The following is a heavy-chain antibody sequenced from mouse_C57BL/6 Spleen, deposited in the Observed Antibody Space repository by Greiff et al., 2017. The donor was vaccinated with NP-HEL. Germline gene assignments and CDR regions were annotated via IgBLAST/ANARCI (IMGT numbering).Heavy chain of an antibody. CDR2: INYDGSST. V-gene: IGHV5-16*01. Sequence: EVHLVESEGGLVQPGSSMKLSCTASGFTFSDYYMAWVRQVPEKGLEWVANINYDGSSTYYLDSLKSRFIISRDNAKNILYLQMSSLKSEYTATYYCARDTDGYFGAMDYWGQGTSVTVSS. J-gene: IGHJ4*01. CDR1: GFTFSDYY. CDR3: ARDTDGYFGAMDY. D-gene: IGHD2-3*01.